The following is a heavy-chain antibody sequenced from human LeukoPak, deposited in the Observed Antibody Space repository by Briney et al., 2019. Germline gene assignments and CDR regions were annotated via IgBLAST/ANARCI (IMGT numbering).Heavy chain of an antibody. D-gene: IGHD6-13*01. V-gene: IGHV4-59*01. CDR2: IYYSGST. CDR1: GGSISSYY. J-gene: IGHJ4*02. CDR3: ARVVYSSSWPKGDYFDY. Sequence: SETLSLTCTVSGGSISSYYWSWIRQPPGKGLEWIGYIYYSGSTNYNPSLKSRVTISVGTSKNQFSLKLSSVTAADTAVYYCARVVYSSSWPKGDYFDYWGQGTLVTVSS.